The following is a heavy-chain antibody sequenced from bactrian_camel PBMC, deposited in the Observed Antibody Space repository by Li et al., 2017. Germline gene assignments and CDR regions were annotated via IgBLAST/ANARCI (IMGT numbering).Heavy chain of an antibody. Sequence: QVQLVESGGGTVEPGDSLKLSCKASGFTFRSHYMYWLRQAPGKQLEGIAGVTTFGRPTDVADSVKGRFIISRGNDENTVYLRMIRLQPEDTGLYYCATDTNGGNWNWYGCWGQGTQVTFS. V-gene: IGHV3S1*01. CDR1: GFTFRSHY. CDR3: ATDTNGGNWNWYGC. J-gene: IGHJ6*01. D-gene: IGHD6*01. CDR2: VTTFGRPT.